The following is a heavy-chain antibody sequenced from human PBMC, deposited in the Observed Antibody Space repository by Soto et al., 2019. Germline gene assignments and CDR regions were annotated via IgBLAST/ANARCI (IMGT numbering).Heavy chain of an antibody. CDR2: IYYSGST. J-gene: IGHJ4*02. V-gene: IGHV4-59*01. CDR1: GGSISSYY. D-gene: IGHD4-4*01. Sequence: SETLSLTCTVSGGSISSYYWSWIRQPPGKGLEWIGYIYYSGSTNYNPSLKSRVTISVDTSKNQFSLNLNSVTAADTAVYYCARHSNRNYGLYYFDYWGLGALVTVSS. CDR3: ARHSNRNYGLYYFDY.